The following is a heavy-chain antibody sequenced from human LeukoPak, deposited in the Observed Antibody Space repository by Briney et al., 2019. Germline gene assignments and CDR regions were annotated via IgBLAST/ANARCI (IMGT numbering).Heavy chain of an antibody. CDR1: GYSFSDYW. CDR3: ARYAYYYDSSGLGTHYGMDV. V-gene: IGHV5-51*01. CDR2: IYPGDSDT. Sequence: GESLKISCKGSGYSFSDYWIGWVRQMPGKGLEWMGIIYPGDSDTRYSPSFQGQVTISADKSISTAYLQWSSLKASDTAMYYCARYAYYYDSSGLGTHYGMDVWGQGTTVTVSS. D-gene: IGHD3-22*01. J-gene: IGHJ6*02.